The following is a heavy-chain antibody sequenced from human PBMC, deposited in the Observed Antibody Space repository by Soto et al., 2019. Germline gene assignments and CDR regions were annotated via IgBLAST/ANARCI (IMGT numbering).Heavy chain of an antibody. J-gene: IGHJ6*02. D-gene: IGHD7-27*01. CDR3: VSGTGEGAYYGMDV. CDR1: GFTVSSNY. V-gene: IGHV3-66*01. Sequence: GGSLRLSCAASGFTVSSNYMSWVRQAPGKGLEWVSVIYNGGSTYYADSVKGRFTISRHNSKNTLSLQMNSPRAEDTAVYYCVSGTGEGAYYGMDVWGQGTTVTVSS. CDR2: IYNGGST.